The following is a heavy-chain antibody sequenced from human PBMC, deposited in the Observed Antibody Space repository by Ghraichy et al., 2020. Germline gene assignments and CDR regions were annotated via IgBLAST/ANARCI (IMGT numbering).Heavy chain of an antibody. J-gene: IGHJ4*02. V-gene: IGHV4-59*08. CDR1: GGSISSYY. D-gene: IGHD3-22*01. CDR2: IYYSGST. CDR3: ARQNDSSGYYPWGVLGPFDY. Sequence: SETLSLTCTVSGGSISSYYWSWIRQPPGKGLEWIGYIYYSGSTNYNPSLKSRVTISVDTSKNQFSLKLSSVTAADTAVYYCARQNDSSGYYPWGVLGPFDYWGQGTLVTVSS.